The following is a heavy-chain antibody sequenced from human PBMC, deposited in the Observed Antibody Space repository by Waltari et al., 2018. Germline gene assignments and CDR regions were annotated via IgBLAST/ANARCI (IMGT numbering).Heavy chain of an antibody. V-gene: IGHV1-2*02. D-gene: IGHD1-1*01. CDR1: GYNFTADY. CDR2: INANTGDA. J-gene: IGHJ4*02. CDR3: ARETLPGNKIIDY. Sequence: QVQLVQSGAEVQEPGASVTVSCQTSGYNFTADYLHWVRQAPGQGLEWMAWINANTGDAKSAQTWQGRVTVTRDTSITTADLELSGLRSDDTALYYCARETLPGNKIIDYWGQGTLVTVSS.